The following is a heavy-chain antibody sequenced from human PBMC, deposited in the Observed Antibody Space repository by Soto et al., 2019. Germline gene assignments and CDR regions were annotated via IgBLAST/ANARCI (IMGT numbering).Heavy chain of an antibody. D-gene: IGHD6-6*01. V-gene: IGHV3-48*02. CDR1: GFTFSTYS. Sequence: EVQLVESGGGFVQPGGSLRLSCAASGFTFSTYSMHWVRQAPGKGLEWVSYISSGSSTIYYADSVKGRFTISRDNAKNSLYLQMNSLRDEDTAVYYCARGRPYYFDYWGQGTLVTVSS. J-gene: IGHJ4*02. CDR2: ISSGSSTI. CDR3: ARGRPYYFDY.